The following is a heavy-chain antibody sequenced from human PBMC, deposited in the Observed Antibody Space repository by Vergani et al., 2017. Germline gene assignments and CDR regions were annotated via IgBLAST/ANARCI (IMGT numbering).Heavy chain of an antibody. CDR1: GFTFDDYA. CDR3: AKDIVPPAGYCSGGRFAGGGAFDI. V-gene: IGHV3-9*01. Sequence: EVQLVESGGGLVQPGRSLRLSCAASGFTFDDYAMHWVRQAPGKGLEWVSGLSWNSGSIGYAVSVKGRFTISRDNAKNSLYLQMNSLRAEDTALYYCAKDIVPPAGYCSGGRFAGGGAFDIWGQGTMVTVSS. D-gene: IGHD2-15*01. CDR2: LSWNSGSI. J-gene: IGHJ3*02.